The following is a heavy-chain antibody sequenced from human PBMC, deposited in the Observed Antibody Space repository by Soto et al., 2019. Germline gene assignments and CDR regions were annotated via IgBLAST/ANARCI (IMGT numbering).Heavy chain of an antibody. V-gene: IGHV1-3*04. D-gene: IGHD3-16*01. CDR1: GYTFSTYT. J-gene: IGHJ4*02. CDR3: ARDTWGDY. CDR2: INTGNGKT. Sequence: QVELVQSGAEVKKPGASVKVSCKAYGYTFSTYTIHWVRQAPGQRLEWMGWINTGNGKTKYLEKFQGRVTITRDSSASTAHMELRSLGSEDTAVYYCARDTWGDYWGQGTLVTVSA.